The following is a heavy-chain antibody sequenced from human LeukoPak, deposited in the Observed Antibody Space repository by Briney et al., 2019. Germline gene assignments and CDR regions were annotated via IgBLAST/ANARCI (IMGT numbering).Heavy chain of an antibody. J-gene: IGHJ4*02. D-gene: IGHD5-12*01. CDR3: AKVGWLTY. Sequence: PGRSLRLSCAAAGFTFDDYAMHWVRQAPGKGLEWVSGISWNSGSIGYADSVKGRFTISRDNAKNSLYLQMNSLRAEDTALYYCAKVGWLTYWGQGTLVTVSS. CDR1: GFTFDDYA. V-gene: IGHV3-9*01. CDR2: ISWNSGSI.